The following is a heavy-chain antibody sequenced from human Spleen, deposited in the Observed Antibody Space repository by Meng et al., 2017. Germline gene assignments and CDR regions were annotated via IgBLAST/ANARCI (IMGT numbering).Heavy chain of an antibody. Sequence: GGSLRLSCVASGFVFSDYQMAWIRQAPGKGLEWISDINNSGSSKHYADSVKGRFTISRDNGKNSLYLQMNSLRAEDTAVYYCARVARDLWSGYYVFWGQGNLVTGAS. J-gene: IGHJ4*02. D-gene: IGHD3-3*01. CDR2: INNSGSSK. CDR1: GFVFSDYQ. V-gene: IGHV3-11*01. CDR3: ARVARDLWSGYYVF.